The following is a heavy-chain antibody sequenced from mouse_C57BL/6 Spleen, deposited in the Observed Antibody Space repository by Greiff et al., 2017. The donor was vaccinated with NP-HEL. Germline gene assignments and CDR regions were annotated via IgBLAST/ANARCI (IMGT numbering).Heavy chain of an antibody. CDR3: ARKGDYDYEDAMDY. J-gene: IGHJ4*01. V-gene: IGHV2-9-1*01. CDR2: IWTGGGT. CDR1: GFSLTSYA. D-gene: IGHD2-4*01. Sequence: VKLVESGPGLVAPSQSLSVTCTVSGFSLTSYAISWVRQPPGKGLEWLGVIWTGGGTNYNSAPKSRLSISEDNSKSQVFLKMNSLQTDDTARYYCARKGDYDYEDAMDYWGQGTSVTVSS.